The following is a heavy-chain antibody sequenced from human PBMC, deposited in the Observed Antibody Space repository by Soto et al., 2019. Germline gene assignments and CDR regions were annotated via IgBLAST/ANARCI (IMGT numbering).Heavy chain of an antibody. V-gene: IGHV4-39*01. J-gene: IGHJ5*02. Sequence: QLQLQESGPGLVKPSETLSLTCTVSGGPISSNSYYWGWIRQPPGKALEGIGSIYYSGNTYYNPSLKSRVAISVDTSKNQSSLQLRSVTAADTAVYYCASHKSDYAIHTWFDPWGQGTLVTVSS. CDR1: GGPISSNSYY. D-gene: IGHD4-17*01. CDR2: IYYSGNT. CDR3: ASHKSDYAIHTWFDP.